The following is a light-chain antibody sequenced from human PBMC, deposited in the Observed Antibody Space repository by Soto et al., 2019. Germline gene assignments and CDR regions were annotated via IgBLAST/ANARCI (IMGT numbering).Light chain of an antibody. CDR3: QQYHSSPLT. Sequence: EIVLTQSPATLSLTQGERATLSCRASQSVTSSYLAWYQQKPGQAPRRLIYGASIRATGIPDRFSGSGSGTDFTLTISRLEPEDFALYFCQQYHSSPLTFGQGTKVDSK. V-gene: IGKV3-20*01. CDR2: GAS. CDR1: QSVTSSY. J-gene: IGKJ1*01.